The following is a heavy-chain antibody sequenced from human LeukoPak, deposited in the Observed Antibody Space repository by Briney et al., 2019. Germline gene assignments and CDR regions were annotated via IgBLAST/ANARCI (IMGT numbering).Heavy chain of an antibody. CDR1: GGSISSSNYY. CDR3: ARCPRTACMVDY. Sequence: SETLSLTCTVSGGSISSSNYYWGWIRQPPGKGLEWIGSIYYSGSTNYNPSLKSRVTISVDTSKNQFSLKLSSVTAADTAVYYCARCPRTACMVDYWGQGTLVTVSS. D-gene: IGHD2-8*01. V-gene: IGHV4-39*01. J-gene: IGHJ4*02. CDR2: IYYSGST.